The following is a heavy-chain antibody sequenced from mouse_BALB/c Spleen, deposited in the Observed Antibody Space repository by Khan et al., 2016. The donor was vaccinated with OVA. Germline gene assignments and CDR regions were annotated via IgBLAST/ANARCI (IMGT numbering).Heavy chain of an antibody. J-gene: IGHJ3*01. V-gene: IGHV14-3*02. CDR2: IDPANGNT. CDR3: VRDYGDVFDY. D-gene: IGHD2-4*01. CDR1: GFNIKDTY. Sequence: IQLVQSGAELVKPGASVKLSCTASGFNIKDTYIHWVKQRPEQGLEWIGRIDPANGNTKYDPKFQGKATKTADTSSNTAYLQLSSLTSEDTAVYYCVRDYGDVFDYWGQGTLVTVSA.